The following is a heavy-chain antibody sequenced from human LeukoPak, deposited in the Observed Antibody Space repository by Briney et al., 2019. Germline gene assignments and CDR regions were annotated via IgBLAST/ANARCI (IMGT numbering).Heavy chain of an antibody. CDR1: GFTFSGHG. CDR2: IWYDGTNK. CDR3: VRVNSGYGPDY. D-gene: IGHD5-12*01. Sequence: PGGSLRLSCAASGFTFSGHGMHWVRRAPGKGPEWVAVIWYDGTNKYYTDSVKGRFTISRDNSINTLYLQMSSLRAEDTAVYYCVRVNSGYGPDYWGQGTLVTVSS. J-gene: IGHJ4*02. V-gene: IGHV3-33*01.